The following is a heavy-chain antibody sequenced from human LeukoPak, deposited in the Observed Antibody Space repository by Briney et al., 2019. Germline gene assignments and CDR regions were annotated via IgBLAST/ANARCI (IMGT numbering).Heavy chain of an antibody. CDR1: GFTFSSYA. CDR3: AKYYYGSGTPFFDY. Sequence: QPGGSLRLSCAASGFTFSSYAVSWVRQAPGKGLEWVSAISGSGGSTYYADSVKGRFTISRDNSKNTLYLQMNSLRAEDTAVYYCAKYYYGSGTPFFDYWGQGTLVTVSS. CDR2: ISGSGGST. D-gene: IGHD3-10*01. J-gene: IGHJ4*02. V-gene: IGHV3-23*01.